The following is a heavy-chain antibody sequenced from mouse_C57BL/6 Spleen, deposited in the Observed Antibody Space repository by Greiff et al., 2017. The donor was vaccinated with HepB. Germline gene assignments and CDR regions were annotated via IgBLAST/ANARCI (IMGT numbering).Heavy chain of an antibody. J-gene: IGHJ3*01. CDR2: IDPSDSET. V-gene: IGHV1-52*01. CDR1: GYTFTSYW. D-gene: IGHD2-1*01. Sequence: QVQLQQPGAELVRPGSSVKLSCKASGYTFTSYWMHWVKQRPIQGLEWIGNIDPSDSETHYNQKFKDKATLTVDKSSSTAYMQLSSLTSEDSAVYYCARGGGYGNSFAYWGQGTLVTVSA. CDR3: ARGGGYGNSFAY.